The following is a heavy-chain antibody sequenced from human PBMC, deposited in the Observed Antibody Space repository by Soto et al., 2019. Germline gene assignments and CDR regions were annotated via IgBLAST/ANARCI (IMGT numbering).Heavy chain of an antibody. D-gene: IGHD2-15*01. CDR3: ARRRHNCSGGSCYRSQTSFDY. CDR1: GGSFSGYY. V-gene: IGHV4-34*01. CDR2: INHSGST. Sequence: QVQLQQWGAGLLKPSETLYLTCAVYGGSFSGYYWSWIRQPPGQGLEWLGEINHSGSTNYNPSLKRRVTISVDTSKNQFSLKRSSVTAADTAVYYCARRRHNCSGGSCYRSQTSFDYWGQGTLVTVSS. J-gene: IGHJ4*02.